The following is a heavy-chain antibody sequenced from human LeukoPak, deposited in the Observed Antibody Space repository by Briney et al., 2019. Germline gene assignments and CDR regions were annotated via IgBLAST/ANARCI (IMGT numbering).Heavy chain of an antibody. D-gene: IGHD6-13*01. V-gene: IGHV4-34*01. CDR1: GGSFSGYY. CDR3: ARLRYSSSSFDY. Sequence: SETLSLTCAVYGGSFSGYYWSWIRQPPGKGLEWIGEINHSGSTNYNPSLKSRVTISVDTSKNQFSLKLSSVTAADTAVYYCARLRYSSSSFDYWGQGTLVTVSS. CDR2: INHSGST. J-gene: IGHJ4*02.